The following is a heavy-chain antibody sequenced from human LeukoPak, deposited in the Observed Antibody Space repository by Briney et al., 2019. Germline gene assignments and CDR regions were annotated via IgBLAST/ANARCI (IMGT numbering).Heavy chain of an antibody. J-gene: IGHJ3*02. D-gene: IGHD2-8*01. Sequence: SETLSLTCAVSGYSITSGYYWGWLRQPPGTGLEWIGSIYHSGSTYYNPSLKSRVTISVDTSKNQFSLKLSSVTAADTAVYYCAGIPDVLMVYTHAFDIWGQGTMVTVSS. V-gene: IGHV4-38-2*01. CDR3: AGIPDVLMVYTHAFDI. CDR1: GYSITSGYY. CDR2: IYHSGST.